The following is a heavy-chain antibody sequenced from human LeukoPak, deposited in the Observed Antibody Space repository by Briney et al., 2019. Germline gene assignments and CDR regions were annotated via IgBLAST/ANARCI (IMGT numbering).Heavy chain of an antibody. CDR2: IYYSGST. J-gene: IGHJ4*02. CDR1: GGSISSSSYY. D-gene: IGHD3-10*01. CDR3: ARRGYMVRGSYYFDY. V-gene: IGHV4-39*01. Sequence: SETLSLTCTVSGGSISSSSYYWGWIRQPPGKGLEWIGSIYYSGSTYYNPSLKSRVTISVDTSKNQFSLKLSSVTAADTAVYCCARRGYMVRGSYYFDYWGQGTLVTVSS.